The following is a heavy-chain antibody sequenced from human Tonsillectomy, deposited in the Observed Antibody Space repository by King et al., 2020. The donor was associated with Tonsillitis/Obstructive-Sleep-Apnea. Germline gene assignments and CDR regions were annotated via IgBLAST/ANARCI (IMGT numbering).Heavy chain of an antibody. CDR1: GFTFSSYA. Sequence: QLVQSGGGLFQPGGSLRLSCSASGFTFSSYAMHWGRQALGKGLEYVSGISSNGGTTYYADSVKGRFTISRDNSKNTLYLQMSNLRAEDTAVYYCAKGFGYSSGWYIDYWGQGTLVTVSS. D-gene: IGHD6-19*01. CDR2: ISSNGGTT. V-gene: IGHV3-64D*06. J-gene: IGHJ4*02. CDR3: AKGFGYSSGWYIDY.